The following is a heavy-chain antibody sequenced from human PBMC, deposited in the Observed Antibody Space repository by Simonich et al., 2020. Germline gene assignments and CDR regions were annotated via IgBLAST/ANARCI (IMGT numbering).Heavy chain of an antibody. CDR3: ARHDRWLQFYFDY. CDR1: GDSISSYY. CDR2: IYYSGST. V-gene: IGHV4-59*08. Sequence: QVQLQESGPGLVKPSETLSLTCTVSGDSISSYYWSWIRQPPGKGLEWIEYIYYSGSTNDNPSLKSRVTISVDTSKNQFSLKLSSVTAADTAVYYCARHDRWLQFYFDYWGQGTLVTVSS. J-gene: IGHJ4*02. D-gene: IGHD5-12*01.